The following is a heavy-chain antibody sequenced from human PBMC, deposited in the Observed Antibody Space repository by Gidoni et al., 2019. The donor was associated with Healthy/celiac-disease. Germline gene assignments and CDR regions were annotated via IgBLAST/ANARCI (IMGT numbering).Heavy chain of an antibody. D-gene: IGHD2-8*01. Sequence: QLQLVQSGAEVKTPGASVKVSCKASGSTFTSYDINWVRQATGQGLEWMGWMNPNSGNTGYAQKFQGRVTMTGNTSISTAYMELSSLRSEDTAVYYCARGVYAIYYYYDGMDVWGQGTTVTVSS. J-gene: IGHJ6*02. CDR3: ARGVYAIYYYYDGMDV. CDR2: MNPNSGNT. V-gene: IGHV1-8*01. CDR1: GSTFTSYD.